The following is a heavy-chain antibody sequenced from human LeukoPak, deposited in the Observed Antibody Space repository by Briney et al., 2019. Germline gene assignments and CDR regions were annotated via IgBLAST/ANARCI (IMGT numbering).Heavy chain of an antibody. CDR2: IYYSGST. Sequence: SETLSLTCTVSGGSISSYYWSWIRQPPGKGLEWIGYIYYSGSTNYNPSLKSRVTISADTSKNQFSLKLSSVTAADTAVYYCARGGTVVIPDYWGQGTLVTVSS. J-gene: IGHJ4*02. V-gene: IGHV4-59*01. CDR3: ARGGTVVIPDY. D-gene: IGHD3-22*01. CDR1: GGSISSYY.